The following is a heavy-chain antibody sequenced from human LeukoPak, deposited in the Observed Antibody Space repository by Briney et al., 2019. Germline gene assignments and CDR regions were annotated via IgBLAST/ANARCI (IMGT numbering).Heavy chain of an antibody. J-gene: IGHJ6*04. Sequence: PGGSLRLSCAASGFTFSSYWMHCVRRAPGKGLEWVANIKEDGSQKYFVDSVKGRFTISRDNAKNSLYLQMNSLRAGDTAVYYCARESRRITMVRGLDMDVWGKGTTVTVSS. CDR1: GFTFSSYW. V-gene: IGHV3-7*03. D-gene: IGHD3-10*01. CDR2: IKEDGSQK. CDR3: ARESRRITMVRGLDMDV.